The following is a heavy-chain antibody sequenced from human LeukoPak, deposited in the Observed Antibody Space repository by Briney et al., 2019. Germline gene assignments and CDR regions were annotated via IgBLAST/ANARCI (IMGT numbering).Heavy chain of an antibody. CDR3: ARGDSSGYYYVY. CDR2: IYHSGTT. J-gene: IGHJ4*02. V-gene: IGHV4-28*03. D-gene: IGHD3-22*01. Sequence: PSETLSLTCAVSGYSITSSSWWGWIRQPPGKGLEWIGYIYHSGTTYYNPSLQSRVTMSVDTSKNQFSLKLSSVTAVDTAVYFCARGDSSGYYYVYWGQGTLVTVSS. CDR1: GYSITSSSW.